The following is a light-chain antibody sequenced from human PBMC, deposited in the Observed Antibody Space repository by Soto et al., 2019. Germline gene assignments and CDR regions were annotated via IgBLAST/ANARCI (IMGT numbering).Light chain of an antibody. J-gene: IGKJ4*01. Sequence: ITRSPDTKSVASGERVDLACRASQGISNNLAWYQQKPGQAPRLLIYGASTMATGSPARFSGSGSGTDFTLAIRSLHSGDSGLSYCQPYNTWPSLTFPGGTKVDIK. CDR2: GAS. CDR1: QGISNN. V-gene: IGKV3-15*01. CDR3: QPYNTWPSLT.